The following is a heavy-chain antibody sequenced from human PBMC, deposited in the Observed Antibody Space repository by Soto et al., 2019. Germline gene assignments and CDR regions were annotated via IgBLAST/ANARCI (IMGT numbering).Heavy chain of an antibody. CDR2: IDWDDDK. V-gene: IGHV2-70*01. Sequence: SGPTLVNPTQTLTLTCTFSGFSLSTSGMCVSWIRQPPGKALEWLALIDWDDDKYYSTSLKTRLTISKDTSKNQVVLTMTNMDPVDTATYYCAREERYYYYCGLDVWGQGTPVTVSS. J-gene: IGHJ6*02. CDR3: AREERYYYYCGLDV. CDR1: GFSLSTSGMC. D-gene: IGHD1-1*01.